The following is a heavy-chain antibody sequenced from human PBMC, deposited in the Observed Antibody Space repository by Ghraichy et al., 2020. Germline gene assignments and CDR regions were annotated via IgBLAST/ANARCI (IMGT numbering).Heavy chain of an antibody. V-gene: IGHV5-10-1*01. CDR1: GYTFGNYW. CDR3: ARHLRPRNAFNI. Sequence: KVSCKGSGYTFGNYWITWVRQVSGKGLEWMGRIDPSDASTDYSPSLRGHVTLSVDRSINTVFLHLTSLKASDSAIYFCARHLRPRNAFNIWGHGTIVNVSS. CDR2: IDPSDAST. D-gene: IGHD6-6*01. J-gene: IGHJ3*02.